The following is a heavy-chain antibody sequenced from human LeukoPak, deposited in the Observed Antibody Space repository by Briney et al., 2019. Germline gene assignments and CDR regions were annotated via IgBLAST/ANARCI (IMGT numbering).Heavy chain of an antibody. J-gene: IGHJ4*02. D-gene: IGHD3-22*01. CDR1: GFTFSSYW. Sequence: PGGSLRLSCAASGFTFSSYWMSWVRQAPGKELEWVANIKQDGSEKYYVDSVKGRFTISRDNAKNSLYLQMNSLRAEDTAVYYCARDLIDYDSSEGYWGQGTLVTVSS. V-gene: IGHV3-7*01. CDR2: IKQDGSEK. CDR3: ARDLIDYDSSEGY.